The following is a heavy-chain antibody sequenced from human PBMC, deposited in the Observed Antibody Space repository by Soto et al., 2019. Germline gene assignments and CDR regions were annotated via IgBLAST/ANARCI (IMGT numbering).Heavy chain of an antibody. CDR1: GGSISSSSYY. J-gene: IGHJ5*02. V-gene: IGHV4-39*01. CDR3: ARLRITGTTMRFDP. D-gene: IGHD1-7*01. Sequence: PSETLSLTCTVSGGSISSSSYYWGWIRQPPGKGLEWIGSIYYSGSTYYNPSLKSRVTISVDTSKNQFSLKLSSVTAADTAVYYCARLRITGTTMRFDPWGQGTLVTVSS. CDR2: IYYSGST.